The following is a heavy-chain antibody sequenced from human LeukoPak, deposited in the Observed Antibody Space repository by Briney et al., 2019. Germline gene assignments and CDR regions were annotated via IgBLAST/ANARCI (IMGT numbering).Heavy chain of an antibody. Sequence: GGSLRLSRAASGFTFSSYGMHWVRQAPAKALEWVAVIWYEGSNKYYADSVKGRFTISRDNSKNTLYLQMNSLRAEDTAVYYCARETASSGWLYYYYGMDVWGQGTTVTVSS. D-gene: IGHD6-19*01. V-gene: IGHV3-33*01. CDR1: GFTFSSYG. CDR2: IWYEGSNK. J-gene: IGHJ6*02. CDR3: ARETASSGWLYYYYGMDV.